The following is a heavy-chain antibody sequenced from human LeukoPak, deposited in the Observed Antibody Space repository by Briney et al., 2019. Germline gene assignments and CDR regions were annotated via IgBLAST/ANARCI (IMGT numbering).Heavy chain of an antibody. J-gene: IGHJ4*02. V-gene: IGHV3-66*01. CDR2: ISIGGST. CDR1: GFTFSSYS. CDR3: ARDIGGSFYYFDF. Sequence: GGSLRLSCAASGFTFSSYSMSWVRQAPGMGLEWVSLISIGGSTYYADSVKGRFTISRDNSKNTLYLQMNSLRAEDTAVYYCARDIGGSFYYFDFWGQGTLVTVSS. D-gene: IGHD1-26*01.